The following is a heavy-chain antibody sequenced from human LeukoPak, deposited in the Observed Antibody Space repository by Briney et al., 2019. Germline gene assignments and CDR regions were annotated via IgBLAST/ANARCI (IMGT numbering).Heavy chain of an antibody. CDR2: INHSGST. Sequence: SETLSLTCAVYGGSFSGYYWSWIRQPPGKGLEWIGEINHSGSTNYNPSLKSRVTISVDTSKNQFSLKLSSVTAADTAVYYCARSGAYCSGPGSWFDPWGQGTLVTVSS. J-gene: IGHJ5*02. V-gene: IGHV4-34*01. CDR1: GGSFSGYY. D-gene: IGHD2-15*01. CDR3: ARSGAYCSGPGSWFDP.